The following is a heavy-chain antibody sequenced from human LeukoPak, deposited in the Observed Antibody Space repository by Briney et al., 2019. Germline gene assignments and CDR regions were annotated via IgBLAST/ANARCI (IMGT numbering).Heavy chain of an antibody. CDR1: GFTFSSYA. V-gene: IGHV3-23*01. J-gene: IGHJ4*02. CDR3: AKTTTGYSSGRFPGWPVDY. Sequence: GGSLRLSCAASGFTFSSYAMYWVRQAPGKGLEWVSGISGSGGSTHYADSVKGRFTISRDNSKNTVYLQMNSLRAEDTAVYYCAKTTTGYSSGRFPGWPVDYWGQGTLVTVSS. D-gene: IGHD6-19*01. CDR2: ISGSGGST.